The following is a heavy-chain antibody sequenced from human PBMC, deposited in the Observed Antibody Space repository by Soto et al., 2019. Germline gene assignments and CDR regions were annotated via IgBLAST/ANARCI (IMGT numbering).Heavy chain of an antibody. J-gene: IGHJ3*02. CDR2: IYYSGST. CDR1: GGSISSYC. D-gene: IGHD3-10*01. V-gene: IGHV4-59*01. CDR3: ARVWGGAFDI. Sequence: PSETLSRTCTVSGGSISSYCWSWIRQPPGKGLEWIGYIYYSGSTNYNPSLKSRVTISVDTSKNQFSLKLSSVTAADTAVYYCARVWGGAFDIWGQGTMVTVSS.